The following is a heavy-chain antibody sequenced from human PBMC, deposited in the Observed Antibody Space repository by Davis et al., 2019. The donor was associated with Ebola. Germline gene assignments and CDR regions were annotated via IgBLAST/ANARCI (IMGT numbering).Heavy chain of an antibody. CDR1: GGSISSSSYY. Sequence: SETLSLTCTVSGGSISSSSYYWGWIRQPPGKGLEWIGSIYYSGSTNYNPSLKSRVTISVDTSKNQFSLKLSSVTAADTAVYYCARGGQYSSSSYDYWGQGTLVTVSS. J-gene: IGHJ4*02. D-gene: IGHD6-6*01. V-gene: IGHV4-39*07. CDR2: IYYSGST. CDR3: ARGGQYSSSSYDY.